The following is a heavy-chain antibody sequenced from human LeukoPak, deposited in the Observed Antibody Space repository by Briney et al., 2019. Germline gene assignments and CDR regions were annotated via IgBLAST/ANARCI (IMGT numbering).Heavy chain of an antibody. V-gene: IGHV3-30*02. D-gene: IGHD1-26*01. Sequence: GGSLRLSCAASGFTFSSYGMHWVRQAPGKGLEWVAFIRFDGTNKYYADSVKGRFTISRDNSKNTLYLQMNSLRAEDTAVYYCARGDIIGGSYYRRDFDYWGQGTLVTVSS. CDR2: IRFDGTNK. CDR3: ARGDIIGGSYYRRDFDY. CDR1: GFTFSSYG. J-gene: IGHJ4*02.